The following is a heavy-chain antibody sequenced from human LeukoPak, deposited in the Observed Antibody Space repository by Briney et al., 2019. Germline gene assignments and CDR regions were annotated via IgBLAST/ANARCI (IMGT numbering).Heavy chain of an antibody. J-gene: IGHJ2*01. CDR1: GYTFTSYG. Sequence: GASVKVSCKASGYTFTSYGITRVRQAPGQGLEWMGWISAYNGNTNYAQKLQGRVTMTTDTSTSTAYMELRSLRSDDTAVYYCARDHLRSAAAGTGWYFDLWGRGTLVTVSS. V-gene: IGHV1-18*04. CDR2: ISAYNGNT. D-gene: IGHD6-13*01. CDR3: ARDHLRSAAAGTGWYFDL.